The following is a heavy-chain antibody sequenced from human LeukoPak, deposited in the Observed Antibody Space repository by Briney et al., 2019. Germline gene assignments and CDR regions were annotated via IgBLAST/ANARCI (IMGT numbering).Heavy chain of an antibody. D-gene: IGHD2-2*01. J-gene: IGHJ4*02. Sequence: GGSLRLSCSASGFTFSTYVMYWVRQGPGKGLEYVSAISSNGGNTFYADSVKGRFTISRDNSKNTLYLQMSSLRAEDTAVYYCVRGGCSSTSCYDGWGQGTLVTVSS. CDR3: VRGGCSSTSCYDG. CDR2: ISSNGGNT. CDR1: GFTFSTYV. V-gene: IGHV3-64D*06.